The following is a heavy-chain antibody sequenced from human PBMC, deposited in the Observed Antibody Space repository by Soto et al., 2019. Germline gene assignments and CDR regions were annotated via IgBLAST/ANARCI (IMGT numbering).Heavy chain of an antibody. Sequence: QVQLVQSGAEVKKPGASVKVSCKASGYTFTSYYMHWVRQAPGQGLEWMGIINPSGGSTSYAQKFQGRVTMTRDTSTSTVYMELSSLRSEDTAVYYCARAYITMVRGGWFDPWGQGTLVTVSS. CDR1: GYTFTSYY. J-gene: IGHJ5*02. CDR3: ARAYITMVRGGWFDP. V-gene: IGHV1-46*01. CDR2: INPSGGST. D-gene: IGHD3-10*01.